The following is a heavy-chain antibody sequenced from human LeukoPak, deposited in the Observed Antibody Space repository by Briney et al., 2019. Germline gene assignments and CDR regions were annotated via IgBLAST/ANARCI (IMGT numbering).Heavy chain of an antibody. D-gene: IGHD6-19*01. CDR2: IKSKTDGGTT. CDR1: GFTFSTHT. Sequence: PGGSLRLSCAASGFTFSTHTMNWVRQAPGKGLEWVGRIKSKTDGGTTDYAAPVKGRFTISRDDSKNTLYLQMNSLKTEDTAVYYCTTDLARSDSSGWNWGQGTLVTVSS. V-gene: IGHV3-15*01. J-gene: IGHJ4*02. CDR3: TTDLARSDSSGWN.